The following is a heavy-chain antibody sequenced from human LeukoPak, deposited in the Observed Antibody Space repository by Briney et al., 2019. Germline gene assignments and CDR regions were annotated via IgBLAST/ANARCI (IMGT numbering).Heavy chain of an antibody. CDR3: ARSSSWYLGNDY. V-gene: IGHV4-34*01. CDR1: GGSFSGYY. J-gene: IGHJ4*02. Sequence: SETLSLTCAVYGGSFSGYYWSWIRQPPGKGLEWIGEINHSESTNYNPSLKSRVTISVDTSKNQFSLKLSSVTAADTAVYYCARSSSWYLGNDYWGQGTLVTVSS. D-gene: IGHD6-13*01. CDR2: INHSEST.